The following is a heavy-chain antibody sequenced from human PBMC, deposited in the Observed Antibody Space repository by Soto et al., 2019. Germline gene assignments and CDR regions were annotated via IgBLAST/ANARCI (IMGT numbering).Heavy chain of an antibody. V-gene: IGHV3-20*04. CDR3: LSGIVGATTYGMDV. D-gene: IGHD1-26*01. Sequence: PGGSLRLSCAASGFTFDDYGMSWVRQAPGKGLEWVSGINWNGGSTGYADSVKGRFTISRDNAKNSLYLQMNSLRAEDTALYYCLSGIVGATTYGMDVWGQGTTVTVSS. CDR1: GFTFDDYG. CDR2: INWNGGST. J-gene: IGHJ6*02.